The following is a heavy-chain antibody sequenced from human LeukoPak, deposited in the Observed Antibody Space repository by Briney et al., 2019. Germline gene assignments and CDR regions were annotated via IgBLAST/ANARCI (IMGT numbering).Heavy chain of an antibody. V-gene: IGHV1-69*04. J-gene: IGHJ3*02. CDR2: IIPILGIA. CDR3: ARGGGLPGDAFDI. Sequence: SVKVSCKASGGTFSSYAISWVRQAPGQGLEWMGRIIPILGIANYAQKFQGRVTITADKPTSTAYMELSSLRSEDTAVYYCARGGGLPGDAFDIWGQGTMVTLSS. CDR1: GGTFSSYA. D-gene: IGHD5-18*01.